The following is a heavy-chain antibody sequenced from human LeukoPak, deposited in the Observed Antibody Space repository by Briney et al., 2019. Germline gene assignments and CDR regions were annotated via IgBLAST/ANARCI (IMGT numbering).Heavy chain of an antibody. V-gene: IGHV1-2*06. J-gene: IGHJ4*02. D-gene: IGHD3-22*01. CDR1: GYTFTGYH. CDR3: ARLYYDSSGDY. CDR2: INPNSGGT. Sequence: ASVKVSCKSSGYTFTGYHLHWVRQAPGQGLEWMGRINPNSGGTNYAQKFQGRVTMTRDTSITTAYMELSSLRSDDTALYYCARLYYDSSGDYWGQGTLVTVSS.